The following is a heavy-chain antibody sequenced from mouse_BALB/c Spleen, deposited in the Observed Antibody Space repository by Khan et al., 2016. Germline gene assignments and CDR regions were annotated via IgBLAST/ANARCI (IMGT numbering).Heavy chain of an antibody. J-gene: IGHJ4*01. CDR2: IDPANGNT. CDR3: ATVYYDYDDAMDY. V-gene: IGHV14-3*02. Sequence: VQLQQPGAELVKPGASVKLSCTASGFNIKDTYMHWVKQRPEQGLEWIGRIDPANGNTKYDPKFQGKATITADTSSNTAYLQLSSLTSEDTAVSYYATVYYDYDDAMDYWGQGTSVTVSS. D-gene: IGHD2-4*01. CDR1: GFNIKDTY.